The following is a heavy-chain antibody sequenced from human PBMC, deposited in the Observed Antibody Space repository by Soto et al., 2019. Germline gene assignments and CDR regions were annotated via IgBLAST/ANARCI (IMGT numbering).Heavy chain of an antibody. J-gene: IGHJ4*02. V-gene: IGHV2-5*02. D-gene: IGHD3-10*01. CDR3: AHKGSGDAPRDY. CDR2: VYWDDVK. Sequence: QITLKESGPTLVKPTQTLPLTCPLSGFSLTSNGVGVGWIRQSPGKALEWLAVVYWDDVKHYSPSLERRLTITKDTAETEVALTMTTMDPLDIATYYCAHKGSGDAPRDYWGQGIVVTVTS. CDR1: GFSLTSNGVG.